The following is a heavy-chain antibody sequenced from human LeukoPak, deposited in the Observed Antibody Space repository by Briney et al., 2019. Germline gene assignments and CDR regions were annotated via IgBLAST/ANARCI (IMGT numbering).Heavy chain of an antibody. CDR1: GGSFSDYY. Sequence: SETLSLTCTVSGGSFSDYYWIWIRQPPGKGLEWIGEINHSGSTNYNPSLKSRVTISVDTSKNQFSLKLTSVTAADTAVYYCARLYLPATRFDYWGQGTLVTVSS. CDR3: ARLYLPATRFDY. D-gene: IGHD5-24*01. CDR2: INHSGST. V-gene: IGHV4-34*01. J-gene: IGHJ4*02.